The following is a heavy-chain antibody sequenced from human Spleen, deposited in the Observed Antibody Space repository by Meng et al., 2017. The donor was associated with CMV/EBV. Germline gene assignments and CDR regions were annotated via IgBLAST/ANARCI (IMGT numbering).Heavy chain of an antibody. CDR3: AKVNYPSSWTSALDM. Sequence: GGSLRLSCVASGFTFEDYVMHWVRQAPGKGLEWVAGINWSSANIVYGDSVKGRFTISRDNSKNSLYLHMSNLRREDTAFYYCAKVNYPSSWTSALDMWGQGTLVTVSS. D-gene: IGHD6-13*01. J-gene: IGHJ3*02. V-gene: IGHV3-9*01. CDR2: INWSSANI. CDR1: GFTFEDYV.